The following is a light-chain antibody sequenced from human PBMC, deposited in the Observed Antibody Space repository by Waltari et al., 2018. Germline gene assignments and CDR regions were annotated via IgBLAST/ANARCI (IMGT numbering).Light chain of an antibody. V-gene: IGLV2-11*01. Sequence: QSALPPPRSVSGPPGQSVTISCTGTSCDVGCYQYAPWYQQHPGNSPQLMISDVTERPSGVPDRFSGSKSGNTASLTISGLQAEDEGDYYCCSYAGGDTVVFGGGTKLTVL. CDR2: DVT. J-gene: IGLJ2*01. CDR1: SCDVGCYQY. CDR3: CSYAGGDTVV.